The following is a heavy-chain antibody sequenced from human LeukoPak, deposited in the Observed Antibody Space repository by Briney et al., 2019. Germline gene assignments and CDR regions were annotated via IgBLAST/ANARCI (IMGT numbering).Heavy chain of an antibody. J-gene: IGHJ4*02. CDR1: EFTFSTYA. D-gene: IGHD4-17*01. CDR3: AGGSGDYSPDY. V-gene: IGHV3-23*01. Sequence: PGGSLRLSCAASEFTFSTYAMGWVRQAAGKGLEWVSTISGSGGITHYADSVRGRFTISRDNSKNTLYLQMNSLRAEDTAVYYCAGGSGDYSPDYWGQGTLVTVSS. CDR2: ISGSGGIT.